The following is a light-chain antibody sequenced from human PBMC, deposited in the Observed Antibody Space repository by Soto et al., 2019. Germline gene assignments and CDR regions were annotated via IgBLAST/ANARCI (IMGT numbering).Light chain of an antibody. CDR1: SSDVGGYNY. Sequence: QSALTQPASVSGSPGQSITISCSGTSSDVGGYNYVSWYQHHPGKAPKLLIYNVSDRPSGVSNRFSGSKSGNTASLIISGLQAEDEADYYCNSYTTSNSLEFGGGTKLTVL. V-gene: IGLV2-14*03. CDR2: NVS. J-gene: IGLJ2*01. CDR3: NSYTTSNSLE.